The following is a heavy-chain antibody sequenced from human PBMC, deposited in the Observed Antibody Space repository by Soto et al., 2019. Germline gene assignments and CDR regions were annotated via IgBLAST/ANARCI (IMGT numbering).Heavy chain of an antibody. D-gene: IGHD2-2*01. J-gene: IGHJ4*02. CDR3: AKGGTSSSSPLDY. V-gene: IGHV3-23*01. Sequence: PGGSLRLSCAASGFTFSSYAMNWVRQAPGKGLEWVSVVSDRGGTTYYTDSVKGRFIVSRDNSKNTLYLQMNSPRAEDTAVYFCAKGGTSSSSPLDYWGRGTLVTSPQ. CDR1: GFTFSSYA. CDR2: VSDRGGTT.